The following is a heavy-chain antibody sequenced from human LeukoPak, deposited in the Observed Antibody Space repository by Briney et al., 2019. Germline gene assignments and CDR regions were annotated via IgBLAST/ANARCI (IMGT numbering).Heavy chain of an antibody. V-gene: IGHV4-4*08. CDR1: GGSISSSY. CDR2: IYSNEAT. CDR3: ARRNDFHI. J-gene: IGHJ3*02. Sequence: SETLSLTCTVSGGSISSSYWSWIRQPPGKGLEWIGYIYSNEATEYKPSLKSRVTISADTSKNQFSLKLTSVSAADTAIYYCARRNDFHIWGQGTMVTVSS.